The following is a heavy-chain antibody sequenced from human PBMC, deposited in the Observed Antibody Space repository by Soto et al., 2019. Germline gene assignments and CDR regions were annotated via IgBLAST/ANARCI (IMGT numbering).Heavy chain of an antibody. CDR2: INAGNGNT. Sequence: ASVKVSCKASGYTFTSYAMHWVRQAPGQRLEWMGWINAGNGNTKYSQKFQGRVTITRDTSASTSYMELSSLRSEDTAVYYCARGEFLTYDDYWGQGTLVTAPQ. D-gene: IGHD3-16*01. CDR3: ARGEFLTYDDY. J-gene: IGHJ4*02. CDR1: GYTFTSYA. V-gene: IGHV1-3*01.